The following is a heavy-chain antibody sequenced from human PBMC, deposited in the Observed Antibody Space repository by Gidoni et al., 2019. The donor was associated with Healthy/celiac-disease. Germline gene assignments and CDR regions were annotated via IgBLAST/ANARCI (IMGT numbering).Heavy chain of an antibody. Sequence: VQLVQSGAEVKKPGASVKVSCKASGYTFPSYGISWVRQAPGQGLEWMGWISAYNGNTNYAQKLQGRVTMTTDTSTSTAYMELRSLRSDDTAVYYCARDGAGGGPHTKLVAVDYWGQGTLVTVSS. V-gene: IGHV1-18*04. CDR2: ISAYNGNT. D-gene: IGHD5-12*01. J-gene: IGHJ4*02. CDR1: GYTFPSYG. CDR3: ARDGAGGGPHTKLVAVDY.